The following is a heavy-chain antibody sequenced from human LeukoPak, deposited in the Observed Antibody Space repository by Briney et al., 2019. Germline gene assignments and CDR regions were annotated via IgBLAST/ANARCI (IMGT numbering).Heavy chain of an antibody. CDR3: ARQAYPWQLVPRGWFDP. Sequence: GGSLRLSCAASGFTFSSYSMNWVRQAPGKGLEWVSYISSSSSTIYYADSVKGRFTISRDNAKNSLYLQMNSLRAEDTAVYYCARQAYPWQLVPRGWFDPWGQGTLVTVSS. D-gene: IGHD6-6*01. CDR2: ISSSSSTI. J-gene: IGHJ5*02. V-gene: IGHV3-48*01. CDR1: GFTFSSYS.